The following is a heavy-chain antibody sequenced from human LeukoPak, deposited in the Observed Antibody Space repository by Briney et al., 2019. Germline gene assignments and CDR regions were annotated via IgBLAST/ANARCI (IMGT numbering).Heavy chain of an antibody. CDR3: ARTSVGLVFRWFDP. CDR2: INPNSCGT. Sequence: AXVKVSCKASGYTFASYGISWVRQAPGXGLEWMGWINPNSCGTNYAQKFQGRVTMTRDTSISTAYMELSRLRSDDTAVYYCARTSVGLVFRWFDPWGQGTLVTVSS. CDR1: GYTFASYG. J-gene: IGHJ5*02. D-gene: IGHD6-19*01. V-gene: IGHV1-2*02.